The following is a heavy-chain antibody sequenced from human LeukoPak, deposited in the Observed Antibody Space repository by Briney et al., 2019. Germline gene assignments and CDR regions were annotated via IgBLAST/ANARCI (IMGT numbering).Heavy chain of an antibody. CDR3: ARVDAASLAVHY. Sequence: GASVKVSCKTTGYTFTGYFLNWVRQAPGQGLEWMGRINPNSGGTNCGQKFQDRVNLTRDTSIATAYMELSSLTSDDTAVYYCARVDAASLAVHYWGQGTLVTVPS. D-gene: IGHD6-13*01. CDR2: INPNSGGT. J-gene: IGHJ4*02. V-gene: IGHV1-2*02. CDR1: GYTFTGYF.